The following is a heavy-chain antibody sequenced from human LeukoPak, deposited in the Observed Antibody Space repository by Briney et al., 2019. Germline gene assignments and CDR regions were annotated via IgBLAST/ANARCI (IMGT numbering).Heavy chain of an antibody. D-gene: IGHD6-13*01. CDR3: ARRTDSSSWYDYFDY. CDR1: GGTFSSYA. V-gene: IGHV1-69*04. J-gene: IGHJ4*02. Sequence: ASVKVSCKASGGTFSSYAISWVRQAPGQGLEWMGRIIPILGIANYAQKFQGRVTITADKSTSTAYMELSSLRSEDTAVYYCARRTDSSSWYDYFDYWGQGTLVTVSS. CDR2: IIPILGIA.